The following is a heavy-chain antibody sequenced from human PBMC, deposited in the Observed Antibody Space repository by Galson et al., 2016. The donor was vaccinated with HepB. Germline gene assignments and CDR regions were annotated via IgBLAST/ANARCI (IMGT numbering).Heavy chain of an antibody. CDR2: VAHEGTVK. CDR1: GFAFSSYG. V-gene: IGHV3-30*18. CDR3: AKDRYSFTAPKAMDV. D-gene: IGHD5-18*01. Sequence: SLRLSCAASGFAFSSYGMQWVRQIPGKGLEWLAVVAHEGTVKYYADSVKGRFTISRDNSKNTLYLQMNSLRAEDTALYYCAKDRYSFTAPKAMDVWGQGTSVTVSS. J-gene: IGHJ6*02.